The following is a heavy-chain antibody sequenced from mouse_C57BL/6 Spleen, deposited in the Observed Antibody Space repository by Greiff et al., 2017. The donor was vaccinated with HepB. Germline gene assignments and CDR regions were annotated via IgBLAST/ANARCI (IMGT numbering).Heavy chain of an antibody. CDR2: IYPGSGST. CDR3: ARGAYYSNYGYFDV. CDR1: GYTFTSYW. V-gene: IGHV1-55*01. J-gene: IGHJ1*03. Sequence: VQLQQPGAELVKPGASVKMSCKASGYTFTSYWITWVKQRPGQGLEWIGDIYPGSGSTNYNEKFKSKATLTVDTSSSTAYMQLSSLTSEDSAVYYGARGAYYSNYGYFDVWGTGTTVTVSS. D-gene: IGHD2-5*01.